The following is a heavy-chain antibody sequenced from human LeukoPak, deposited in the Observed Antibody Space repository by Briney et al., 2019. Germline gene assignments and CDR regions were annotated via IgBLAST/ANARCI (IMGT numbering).Heavy chain of an antibody. Sequence: GGSLRLSCSVSGFTFSSYTMHWVRQAPGKGLEYVSSININGGRTYYADSVKGRFTIPRDNSKNMLYLQMSSLRAEDTAVYYCARRAASSAYYFDQWGQGTLVTVSS. CDR1: GFTFSSYT. CDR2: ININGGRT. CDR3: ARRAASSAYYFDQ. J-gene: IGHJ4*02. D-gene: IGHD6-19*01. V-gene: IGHV3-64D*09.